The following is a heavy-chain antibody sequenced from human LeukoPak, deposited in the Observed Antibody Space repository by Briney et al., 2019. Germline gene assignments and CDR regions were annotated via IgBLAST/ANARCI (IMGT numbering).Heavy chain of an antibody. D-gene: IGHD2-2*01. CDR2: IYYSGST. Sequence: PSETLSPTCTVSGGSISSYYWSWIRQPPGKGLEWIGYIYYSGSTNYNPSLKSRVTISVDTSKNQFSLKLSSVTAADTAVYYCATHRGSTYYFDYWGQGTPVTVSS. J-gene: IGHJ4*02. CDR3: ATHRGSTYYFDY. CDR1: GGSISSYY. V-gene: IGHV4-59*01.